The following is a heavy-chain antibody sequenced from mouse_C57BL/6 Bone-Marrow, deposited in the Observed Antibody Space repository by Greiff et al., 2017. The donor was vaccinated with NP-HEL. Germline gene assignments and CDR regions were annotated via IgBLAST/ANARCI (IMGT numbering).Heavy chain of an antibody. CDR1: GFNIKNTY. J-gene: IGHJ3*01. D-gene: IGHD2-3*01. Sequence: EVMLVESVAELVRPGASVKLSCTASGFNIKNTYMHWVKQRPEQGLEWIGRLDPANGNNKYAPKFQGKATITADTSSNTAYLQLGSLTSDDTAIYYCTGYYPFAYWGQGTLVTVSA. CDR3: TGYYPFAY. V-gene: IGHV14-3*01. CDR2: LDPANGNN.